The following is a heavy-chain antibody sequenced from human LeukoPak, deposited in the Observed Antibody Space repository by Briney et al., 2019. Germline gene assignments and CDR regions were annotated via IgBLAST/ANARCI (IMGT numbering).Heavy chain of an antibody. J-gene: IGHJ4*02. CDR2: IHQHGNEK. D-gene: IGHD2-15*01. CDR1: GFTYKNYW. CDR3: ATLYCPVFEY. V-gene: IGHV3-7*01. Sequence: GGSLRLSCAASGFTYKNYWMSWVRQATGKGLEWVASIHQHGNEKYFVDSVRGRFTISRDNAKNSLYLQMSSLRAEDTAVYYCATLYCPVFEYWGQGTLVTVSS.